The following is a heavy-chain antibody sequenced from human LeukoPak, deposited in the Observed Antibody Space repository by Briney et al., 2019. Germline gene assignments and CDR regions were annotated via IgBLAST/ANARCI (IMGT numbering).Heavy chain of an antibody. CDR1: GGSISSYY. CDR3: ARGGDGYNYFDY. J-gene: IGHJ4*02. D-gene: IGHD5-24*01. CDR2: FYYSGST. V-gene: IGHV4-59*01. Sequence: PSETQSLTCTVSGGSISSYYWSWIREPPGKGLEGIAYFYYSGSTNYNPSLKSRVTISVDTSKNQFSLKLSSVTAADTAVYYCARGGDGYNYFDYWGQGTLVTVSS.